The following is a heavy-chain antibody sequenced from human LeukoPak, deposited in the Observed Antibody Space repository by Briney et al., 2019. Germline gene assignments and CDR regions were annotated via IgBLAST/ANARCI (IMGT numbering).Heavy chain of an antibody. CDR2: IWYDGSNK. D-gene: IGHD1-26*01. CDR3: ARDSRRYSGSDAHDY. J-gene: IGHJ4*02. Sequence: TGGSLRLSCAASGFTFSSYGMHWVRQAPGKGLEWVAVIWYDGSNKYYADSVKGRFTISRDNSKNTLYLQMNGLRAEDTAVYYCARDSRRYSGSDAHDYWGQGTLVTVSS. CDR1: GFTFSSYG. V-gene: IGHV3-33*01.